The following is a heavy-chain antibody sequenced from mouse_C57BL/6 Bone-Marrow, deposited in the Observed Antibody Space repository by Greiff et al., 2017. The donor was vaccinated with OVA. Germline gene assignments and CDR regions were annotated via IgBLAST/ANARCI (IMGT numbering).Heavy chain of an antibody. V-gene: IGHV1-5*01. J-gene: IGHJ4*01. CDR3: TRENYSNYYYSMDY. CDR2: IYPGNSDT. Sequence: EVQLQQSGTVLARPGASVKMSCKTSGYTFTSYWIHWVKQRPGQGLEWIGAIYPGNSDTSYNQKFKGKAKLTAVTSASTAYMELSSLTNEDSAVYFCTRENYSNYYYSMDYWDQGTSVTVSS. CDR1: GYTFTSYW. D-gene: IGHD2-5*01.